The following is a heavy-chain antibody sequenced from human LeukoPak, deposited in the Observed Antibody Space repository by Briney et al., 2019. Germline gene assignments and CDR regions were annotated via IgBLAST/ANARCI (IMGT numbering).Heavy chain of an antibody. CDR3: AKYSSSKSSFAY. CDR2: IYTSGST. CDR1: GGSISSYY. D-gene: IGHD6-6*01. V-gene: IGHV4-4*07. Sequence: SETLSLTCTVSGGSISSYYWSWIRQPAGKGLEWIGRIYTSGSTNYNPSLKSRVTMSVDTSKNQFSLKLSSVTAADTAVYYCAKYSSSKSSFAYWGQGPLVPSPQ. J-gene: IGHJ4*02.